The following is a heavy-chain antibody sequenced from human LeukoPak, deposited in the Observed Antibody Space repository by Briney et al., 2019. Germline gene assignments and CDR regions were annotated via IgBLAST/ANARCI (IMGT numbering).Heavy chain of an antibody. J-gene: IGHJ6*04. CDR3: AELGITMIGGV. Sequence: PGGSLRLSCAASALTFSSYEMNWVRQAPGKGLEWVSYISSSGSTIYYADSVKGRFTISRDNAKNSLYLQMNSLRAEDTAVYYCAELGITMIGGVWGKGTTVTISS. CDR1: ALTFSSYE. CDR2: ISSSGSTI. D-gene: IGHD3-10*02. V-gene: IGHV3-48*03.